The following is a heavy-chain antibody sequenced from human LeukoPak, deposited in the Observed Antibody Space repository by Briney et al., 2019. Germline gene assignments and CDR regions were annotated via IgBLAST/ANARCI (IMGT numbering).Heavy chain of an antibody. V-gene: IGHV4-38-2*01. CDR2: IYHSGST. Sequence: SETLSLTCAVSGFSISSGYYWGWIRQPPGKGLEWIGSIYHSGSTYYNPSLKSRVTISVDTSKNQFSLKLSSVTAADTAVYYCAGTFGVVIVPDYWRQGTLVTVSS. CDR1: GFSISSGYY. J-gene: IGHJ4*02. D-gene: IGHD3-3*01. CDR3: AGTFGVVIVPDY.